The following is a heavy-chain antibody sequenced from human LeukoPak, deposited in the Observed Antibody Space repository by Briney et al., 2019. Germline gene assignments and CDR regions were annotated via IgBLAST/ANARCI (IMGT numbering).Heavy chain of an antibody. CDR1: GYTFTGYY. Sequence: GASVKVSCKASGYTFTGYYMHWVRQAPGQVLEWMGWINPNSGGTNYAQKFQGRVTMTRDTSISTAYMELSRLRSDDTAVYYCAREDLYYYGMDVWGQGTTVTVSS. J-gene: IGHJ6*02. CDR2: INPNSGGT. V-gene: IGHV1-2*02. CDR3: AREDLYYYGMDV.